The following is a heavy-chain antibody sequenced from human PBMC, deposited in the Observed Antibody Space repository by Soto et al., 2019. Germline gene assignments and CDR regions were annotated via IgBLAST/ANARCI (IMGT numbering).Heavy chain of an antibody. CDR2: INTYNGDT. D-gene: IGHD2-21*02. V-gene: IGHV1-18*01. CDR1: GYTFTRCG. CDR3: VRDEYGGDSGDYTMDV. Sequence: QVHLVQSGAEVKKPGASVKVSCKASGYTFTRCGISWVRQAPGQGLEWMGWINTYNGDTNFAQNLQGRITLTTDTSTSTAYMELRSLRSDDTAVYYCVRDEYGGDSGDYTMDVWGQGTTVTVSS. J-gene: IGHJ6*02.